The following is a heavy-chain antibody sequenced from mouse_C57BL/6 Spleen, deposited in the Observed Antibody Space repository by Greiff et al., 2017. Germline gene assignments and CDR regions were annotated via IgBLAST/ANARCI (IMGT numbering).Heavy chain of an antibody. CDR1: GFTFSSYA. J-gene: IGHJ3*01. CDR2: ISDGGSYT. CDR3: TRDRDRGFAY. V-gene: IGHV5-4*01. D-gene: IGHD3-3*01. Sequence: EVMLVESGGGLVKPGGSLKLSCATSGFTFSSYAMSWVRQTPEKRLEWVATISDGGSYTYYPDNVKGRFTISRDNAKNNLYLQMSHLKSEDTAIYYCTRDRDRGFAYGGQGTLVTVST.